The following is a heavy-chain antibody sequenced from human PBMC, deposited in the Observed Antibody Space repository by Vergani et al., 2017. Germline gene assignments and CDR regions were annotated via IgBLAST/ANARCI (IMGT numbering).Heavy chain of an antibody. CDR3: ARGRXYQLPKRSRGWFDP. J-gene: IGHJ5*02. V-gene: IGHV4-34*02. D-gene: IGHD2-2*01. CDR2: INHSGSA. Sequence: QVQLQQWGAGLVKPSETLSLTCVVHGGSLSGSYWSWIRQPPGKGLEWIGEINHSGSANYNPSLQSRVTISVDTSKNQFSLKLSSVTAADTAVYYCARGRXYQLPKRSRGWFDPWGQGTLVTVSS. CDR1: GGSLSGSY.